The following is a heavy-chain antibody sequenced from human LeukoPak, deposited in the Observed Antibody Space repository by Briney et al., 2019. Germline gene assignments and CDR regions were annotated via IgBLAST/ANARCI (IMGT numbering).Heavy chain of an antibody. V-gene: IGHV3-23*01. CDR2: IGTTINGT. Sequence: GGSLRLSCVASGFSFRHYAMTWVRQTPGKGLEWVATIGTTINGTYYADSVRGRFTISRDNSKNTLYLQMNSLRAEDTAVYYCAKEVGRNYYDSSGYPDYWGQGTLVTVSS. CDR1: GFSFRHYA. J-gene: IGHJ4*02. D-gene: IGHD3-22*01. CDR3: AKEVGRNYYDSSGYPDY.